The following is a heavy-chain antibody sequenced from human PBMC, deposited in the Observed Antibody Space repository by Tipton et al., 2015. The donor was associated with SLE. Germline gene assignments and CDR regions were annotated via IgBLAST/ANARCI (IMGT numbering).Heavy chain of an antibody. D-gene: IGHD3-10*01. CDR1: GGTFSSYA. J-gene: IGHJ4*02. Sequence: QSGAEVKKPGSSVKVSCKASGGTFSSYAISWVRQAPGQGLEWVGRINPDSGGTNYAQKFQGRVTMTRDTSISTAYMELSRLRSDDTAVYYCASVPTEWFGESKGYFDYWGQGTLVTVSS. V-gene: IGHV1-2*06. CDR3: ASVPTEWFGESKGYFDY. CDR2: INPDSGGT.